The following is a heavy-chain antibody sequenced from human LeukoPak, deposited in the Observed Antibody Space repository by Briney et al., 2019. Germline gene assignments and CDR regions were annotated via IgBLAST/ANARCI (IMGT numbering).Heavy chain of an antibody. V-gene: IGHV4-59*01. CDR3: ARVGSSGWSFDY. CDR2: IYYSGST. D-gene: IGHD6-19*01. CDR1: GGSIRSYY. Sequence: SETLSLTCTVSGGSIRSYYWGWIRQPPGKGLEWIGYIYYSGSTNYNPSLKSRVTISVDTSKNQFSLGLSSVTAADTAVYYCARVGSSGWSFDYWGQGTLVTVSS. J-gene: IGHJ4*02.